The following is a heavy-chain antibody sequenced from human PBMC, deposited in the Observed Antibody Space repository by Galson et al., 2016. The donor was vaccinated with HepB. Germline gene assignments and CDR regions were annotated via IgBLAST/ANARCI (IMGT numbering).Heavy chain of an antibody. D-gene: IGHD2-2*01. CDR2: VYPEDSDT. CDR3: ARRGYSTPSGYYALDA. J-gene: IGHJ6*02. Sequence: QSGAEVKEAGGSLKISCKASGYNFPTYWIGWVRQMPGKGLEWMGIVYPEDSDTRYSPSFQGQVSISADKSFTTAYLHWNSPKASDTAIYYCARRGYSTPSGYYALDAWGQGTTVIVSS. V-gene: IGHV5-51*01. CDR1: GYNFPTYW.